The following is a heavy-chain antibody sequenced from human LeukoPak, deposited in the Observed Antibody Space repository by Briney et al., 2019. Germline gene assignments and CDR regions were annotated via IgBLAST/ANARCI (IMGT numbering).Heavy chain of an antibody. CDR2: INHSGSS. J-gene: IGHJ3*02. CDR1: GGSFSGYY. D-gene: IGHD3-10*01. V-gene: IGHV4-34*01. Sequence: NPSETLSLTCAVYGGSFSGYYWSWIRQPPGKGLEWIGEINHSGSSNYNPSLKSRVTISVDTSKNRFSLKLISVTAADTAVYYCAVGGVYLRGGAEAFDIWGQGTMVTVSS. CDR3: AVGGVYLRGGAEAFDI.